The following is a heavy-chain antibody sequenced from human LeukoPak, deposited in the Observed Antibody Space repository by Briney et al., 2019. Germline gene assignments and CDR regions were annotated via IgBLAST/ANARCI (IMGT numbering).Heavy chain of an antibody. J-gene: IGHJ3*02. CDR2: IYYSGST. Sequence: PSETLSLTCTVSGGSISSGGYYWSWIRQPPGKGLEWIGYIYYSGSTYYNPSLKSRVTISVDTSKNQFSLKLSSVTAADTAVYYCARDQASSSDAFDIWGQGTMVTVSS. CDR3: ARDQASSSDAFDI. V-gene: IGHV4-61*08. CDR1: GGSISSGGYY. D-gene: IGHD6-13*01.